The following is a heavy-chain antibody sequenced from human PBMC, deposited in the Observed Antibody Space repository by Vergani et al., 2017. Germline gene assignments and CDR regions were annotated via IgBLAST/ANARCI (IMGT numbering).Heavy chain of an antibody. Sequence: QVQLVESGGGVVQPGRSLRLSCAASGFTFSSYGMHWVRQAPGKGLEWVAVISYDGSKKYYADSVKGRFTISRDNSKNTLYLQMNSLRAEDTAVYYCAKDRDIVVVVAATPLDYWGQGTLVTVSS. CDR3: AKDRDIVVVVAATPLDY. CDR2: ISYDGSKK. CDR1: GFTFSSYG. D-gene: IGHD2-15*01. J-gene: IGHJ4*02. V-gene: IGHV3-30*18.